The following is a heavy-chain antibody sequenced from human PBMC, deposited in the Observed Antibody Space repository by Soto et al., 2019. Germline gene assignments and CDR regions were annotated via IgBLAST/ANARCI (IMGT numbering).Heavy chain of an antibody. J-gene: IGHJ3*02. D-gene: IGHD3-3*01. CDR1: GFTFSSYS. V-gene: IGHV3-21*01. CDR3: ARDLLPEHLKTYDFWSGYPKADDAFDI. Sequence: GGSLRLSCAASGFTFSSYSMNWVRQAPGKGLEWVSSISSSSSYIYYADSVKGRFTISRDNAKNSLYLQMNSLRAEDTAVYYCARDLLPEHLKTYDFWSGYPKADDAFDIWGQGTMVTVSS. CDR2: ISSSSSYI.